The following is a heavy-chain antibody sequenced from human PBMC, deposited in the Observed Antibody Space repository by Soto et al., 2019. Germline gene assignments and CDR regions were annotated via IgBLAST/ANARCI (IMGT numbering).Heavy chain of an antibody. CDR1: GGSIRSGSYY. CDR2: IYDSGST. V-gene: IGHV4-39*07. D-gene: IGHD3-3*01. CDR3: ARSEKTIFGVVANWFDP. Sequence: PSETLSLTCIVSGGSIRSGSYYCGWIRQPPGKGLEWIGSIYDSGSTYYNPSLKSRVTISVETSKNQFSRKLSSVTAADTAVYYCARSEKTIFGVVANWFDPVAQGTLVTVSS. J-gene: IGHJ5*02.